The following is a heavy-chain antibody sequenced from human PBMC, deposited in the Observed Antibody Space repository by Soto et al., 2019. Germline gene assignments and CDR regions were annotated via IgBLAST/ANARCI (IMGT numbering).Heavy chain of an antibody. CDR2: IFYTGRT. V-gene: IGHV4-39*01. Sequence: PSETLSLTCTVSSGSTSSYYWGWIRQSPGKGLEWIGTIFYTGRTYYNPSLESRVTLSVDTSKNQFSLHLTPVTAADTAVYYCTRHHPHHYDSSGYFDYWGQGTLVTVSS. D-gene: IGHD3-22*01. CDR1: SGSTSSYY. CDR3: TRHHPHHYDSSGYFDY. J-gene: IGHJ4*02.